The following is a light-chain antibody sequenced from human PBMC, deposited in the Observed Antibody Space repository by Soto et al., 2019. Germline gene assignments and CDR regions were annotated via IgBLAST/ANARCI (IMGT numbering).Light chain of an antibody. V-gene: IGKV1-9*01. CDR3: QHLNSYPIT. CDR2: AAS. CDR1: QGISSY. Sequence: DIPLTQSPSFLSASVGDRVTITCRASQGISSYLAWYQQKPGKAPKLLIYAASTLQSGVPSRFSGSGSGTEFTLTISSLQPEDFATYYCQHLNSYPITFGGGTKVEIK. J-gene: IGKJ4*01.